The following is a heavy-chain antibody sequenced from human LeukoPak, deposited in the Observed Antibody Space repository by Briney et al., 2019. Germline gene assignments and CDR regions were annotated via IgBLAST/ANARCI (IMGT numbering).Heavy chain of an antibody. Sequence: PGGSLRLSCAASGFTLSSYGMHWVRQAPGKGLEWVAFIRYDGSNKYYADSVKGRFTISRDNSKNTLYLQMNSLRAEDTAVYYCAKVSNGYSYGYDAFDIWGQGTMVTVSS. CDR1: GFTLSSYG. V-gene: IGHV3-30*02. CDR3: AKVSNGYSYGYDAFDI. CDR2: IRYDGSNK. D-gene: IGHD5-18*01. J-gene: IGHJ3*02.